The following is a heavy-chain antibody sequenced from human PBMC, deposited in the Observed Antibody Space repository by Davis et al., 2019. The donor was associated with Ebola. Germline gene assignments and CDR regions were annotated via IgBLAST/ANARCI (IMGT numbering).Heavy chain of an antibody. J-gene: IGHJ4*02. CDR1: GFVFRNYV. CDR3: ARATGLDY. Sequence: GESLKISCAASGFVFRNYVMSWVRQAPGKGLEWVSTLGTSADTYYADSVKGRFTISRDNSKNTLYLQMNSLRAEDTAVYYCARATGLDYWGQGTLVTVSS. D-gene: IGHD1-14*01. CDR2: LGTSADT. V-gene: IGHV3-23*01.